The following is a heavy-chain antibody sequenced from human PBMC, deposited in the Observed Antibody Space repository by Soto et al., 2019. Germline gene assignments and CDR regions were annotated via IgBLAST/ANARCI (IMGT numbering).Heavy chain of an antibody. Sequence: PSETLSLTCTVSGASISSYYWSWIRQPPGKGLEWIGYVYYSGSTNYNPSIKSRVTISVDTSKNQFSLKLSSVTAADTAVYYCARDLWGYCGADCYPLDVWGQGTTVTVSS. CDR3: ARDLWGYCGADCYPLDV. CDR1: GASISSYY. V-gene: IGHV4-59*01. CDR2: VYYSGST. J-gene: IGHJ6*02. D-gene: IGHD2-21*02.